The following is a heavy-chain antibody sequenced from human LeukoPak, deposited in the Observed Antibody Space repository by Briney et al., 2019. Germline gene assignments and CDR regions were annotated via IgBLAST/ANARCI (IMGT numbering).Heavy chain of an antibody. V-gene: IGHV4-34*01. Sequence: SETLPLTCAVYGGSFSGYYWSWIRQPPGKGLEWIGEINHSGSTNYNPSLKSRVTISVDTSKNQFSLKLSSVTAVDTAVYYCAKNGRGSGTYYPRTKYYFDYWGQGTLVTVSS. CDR2: INHSGST. J-gene: IGHJ4*02. CDR1: GGSFSGYY. D-gene: IGHD3-10*01. CDR3: AKNGRGSGTYYPRTKYYFDY.